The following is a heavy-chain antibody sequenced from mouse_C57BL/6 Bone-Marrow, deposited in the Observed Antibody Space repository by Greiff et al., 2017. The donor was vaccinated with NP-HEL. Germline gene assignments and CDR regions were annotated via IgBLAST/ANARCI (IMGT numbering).Heavy chain of an antibody. D-gene: IGHD2-5*01. Sequence: QVQLKQPGAELVKPGASVKLSCKASGYTFTSYWMPWVKQRPGRGLEWIGRIDPNSGGTKYNEKFKSKATLTVDTPSSTAYMQLSSLTSEDSAVYYCARGYYSNNSWYFDVWGTGTTVTVSS. J-gene: IGHJ1*03. CDR1: GYTFTSYW. CDR3: ARGYYSNNSWYFDV. CDR2: IDPNSGGT. V-gene: IGHV1-72*01.